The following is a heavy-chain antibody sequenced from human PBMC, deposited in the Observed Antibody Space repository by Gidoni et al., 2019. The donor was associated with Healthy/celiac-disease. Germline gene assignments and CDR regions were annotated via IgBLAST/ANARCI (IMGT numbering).Heavy chain of an antibody. J-gene: IGHJ4*02. CDR2: INHSGSP. CDR3: ASSLPYGSGSYGYSDY. Sequence: QVQLQQWGAGLLKPSETLSLTCAVYGASFRGYSWNWIRQPPGKGLEWIGEINHSGSPNYNPSLKSRVTISVDTSKSQFSLELSSVTAADTAVYYCASSLPYGSGSYGYSDYWGQGTLVTVSS. CDR1: GASFRGYS. D-gene: IGHD3-10*01. V-gene: IGHV4-34*01.